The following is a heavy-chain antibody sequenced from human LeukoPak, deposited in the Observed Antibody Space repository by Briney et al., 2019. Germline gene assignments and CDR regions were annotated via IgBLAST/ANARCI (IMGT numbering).Heavy chain of an antibody. Sequence: SETLSLTCTVSGGSISSYYWSWIRQPAGKGLEWIARIYTSGSTNYNPSLKSRVTMSVDTSKNQFSLKLSSVTAADTAVYYCARDPGLMIGELFSWFDPWGQGTLVTVSS. J-gene: IGHJ5*02. D-gene: IGHD3-10*02. CDR3: ARDPGLMIGELFSWFDP. CDR2: IYTSGST. V-gene: IGHV4-4*07. CDR1: GGSISSYY.